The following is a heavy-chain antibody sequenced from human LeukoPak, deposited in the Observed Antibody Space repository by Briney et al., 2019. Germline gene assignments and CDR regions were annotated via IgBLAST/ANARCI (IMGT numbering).Heavy chain of an antibody. CDR2: IIPIFGTA. Sequence: SVKVSCKSSGGTFSSYAISWVRHAPGQGLEWKGGIIPIFGTANYAQKFQGRVTITADESTSTAYMELSSLRSVDTAVRYCSGVLGGYNFDYLCHGTLVTASS. CDR3: SGVLGGYNFDY. V-gene: IGHV1-69*13. D-gene: IGHD5-24*01. CDR1: GGTFSSYA. J-gene: IGHJ4*01.